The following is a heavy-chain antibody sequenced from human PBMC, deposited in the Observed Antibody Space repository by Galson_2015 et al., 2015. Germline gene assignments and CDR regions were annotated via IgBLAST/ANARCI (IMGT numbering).Heavy chain of an antibody. V-gene: IGHV3-48*02. J-gene: IGHJ3*02. Sequence: SLRLSCAASGFTFSTYSMNWVRQAPGKGLEWVSYISSSSSTVYYSVSVKGRFTIPRDNANNSLYLQMNSLRDEDTAVYYCARPRGYCSSTTCPVRSAFDIWGQGTMVTVSS. CDR1: GFTFSTYS. D-gene: IGHD2-2*01. CDR2: ISSSSSTV. CDR3: ARPRGYCSSTTCPVRSAFDI.